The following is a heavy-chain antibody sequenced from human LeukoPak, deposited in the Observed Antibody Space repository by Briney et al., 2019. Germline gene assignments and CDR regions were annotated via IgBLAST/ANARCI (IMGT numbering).Heavy chain of an antibody. CDR1: GFTFGDYY. CDR3: ARGSRYFLH. V-gene: IGHV3-11*01. Sequence: NSGGSLRLSCAASGFTFGDYYMSWIRQAPGKGLEWVSHISSRGRTIYYADSVKGRVTISRDNAKNSMYLQMYSLRAEDTAVYYCARGSRYFLHWGQGTLVTVSS. CDR2: ISSRGRTI. J-gene: IGHJ1*01.